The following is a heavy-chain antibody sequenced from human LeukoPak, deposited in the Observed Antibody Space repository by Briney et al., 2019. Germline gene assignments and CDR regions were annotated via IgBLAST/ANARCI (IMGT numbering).Heavy chain of an antibody. CDR3: ARGYSWDYYYYGMDV. J-gene: IGHJ6*02. CDR2: IYSSGST. CDR1: AGSISSYY. Sequence: PSETLSPTCTVSAGSISSYYWSWIRQPPGKGLGGMGYIYSSGSTTYTPSLKSRVNISVDTSKNQFSLKLSSVTAADTAVYYCARGYSWDYYYYGMDVWGQGTTVTVSS. V-gene: IGHV4-59*01. D-gene: IGHD6-13*01.